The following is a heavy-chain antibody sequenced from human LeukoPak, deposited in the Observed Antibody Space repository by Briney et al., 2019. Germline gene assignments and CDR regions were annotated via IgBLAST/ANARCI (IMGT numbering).Heavy chain of an antibody. D-gene: IGHD1-26*01. V-gene: IGHV3-30-3*02. CDR3: AKPVGASSDAFDI. CDR2: ISYDGGNK. Sequence: GGSLRLSCAASGFTFSSYAMHWVRQAPGKGLEWVAVISYDGGNKYYADSVKGRFTISRDNSKNTLYLQMNSLRAEDTAVYYCAKPVGASSDAFDIWGQGTMVTVSS. J-gene: IGHJ3*02. CDR1: GFTFSSYA.